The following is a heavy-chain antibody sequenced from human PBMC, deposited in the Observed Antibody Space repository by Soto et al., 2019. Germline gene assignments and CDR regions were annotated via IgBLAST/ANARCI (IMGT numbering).Heavy chain of an antibody. D-gene: IGHD7-27*01. V-gene: IGHV4-59*11. CDR1: GGSFTGHY. CDR2: IHDNGNN. J-gene: IGHJ3*01. CDR3: ARVWGPDNWGMQAFDV. Sequence: QVQLQESAPRLVKPSETVSLTCTVSGGSFTGHYWSWIRLTPGRGLEWVGYIHDNGNNHYNPSLKSRVTISKDTAKIQFSLEMNSVTSADTAVYYCARVWGPDNWGMQAFDVWGQGTMLTVSS.